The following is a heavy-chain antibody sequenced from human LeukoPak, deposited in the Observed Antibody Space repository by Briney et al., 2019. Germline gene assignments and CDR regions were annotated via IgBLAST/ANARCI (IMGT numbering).Heavy chain of an antibody. D-gene: IGHD3-22*01. CDR3: ARPYYYDSRMDP. Sequence: PSETLSLTCTVSGGSISIGDYYWSWIRQPPGKGLEWIAYMYYSGSTYCNPSLKSRVTMSADTSKNQLSLKLSSVTAADTAVYYCARPYYYDSRMDPWGQGILVTVSS. V-gene: IGHV4-30-4*01. CDR2: MYYSGST. CDR1: GGSISIGDYY. J-gene: IGHJ5*02.